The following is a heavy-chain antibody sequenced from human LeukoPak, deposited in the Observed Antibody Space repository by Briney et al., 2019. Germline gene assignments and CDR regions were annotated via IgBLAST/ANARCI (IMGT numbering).Heavy chain of an antibody. CDR3: ARANGHDIPYAFDI. CDR2: IKQDGSEK. J-gene: IGHJ3*02. Sequence: PGGSLRLSCAASGFTFSSYWMSWVRQAPGKGLEGVANIKQDGSEKYYVDSVKGRFTISRDNAKNSLYLQMNSLRAEDTAVYYCARANGHDIPYAFDIWGQGTMVTVSS. CDR1: GFTFSSYW. D-gene: IGHD2-8*01. V-gene: IGHV3-7*01.